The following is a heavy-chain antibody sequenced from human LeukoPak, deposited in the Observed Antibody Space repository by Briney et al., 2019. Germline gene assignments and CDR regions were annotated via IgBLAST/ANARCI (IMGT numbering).Heavy chain of an antibody. J-gene: IGHJ6*03. V-gene: IGHV3-74*01. CDR3: ARNGLAAAGTVAGGMDV. Sequence: GGSLRLSCAASGFTFSSYWMHWVRQAPGKGLVRVSRINRDGSSTNYADFVKGRFTISRDNAKNTLHLQMNSLRAEDTAVYYRARNGLAAAGTVAGGMDVWGKGTTVTISS. CDR1: GFTFSSYW. CDR2: INRDGSST. D-gene: IGHD6-13*01.